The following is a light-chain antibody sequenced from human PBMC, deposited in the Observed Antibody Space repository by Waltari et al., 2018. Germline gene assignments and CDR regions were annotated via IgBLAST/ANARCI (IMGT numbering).Light chain of an antibody. J-gene: IGKJ1*01. V-gene: IGKV1-39*01. Sequence: DTKLAQSPSYLSASVGDRVTITCRASKNIHIYLNWFQQKPGKAPKLLIYAASSLQSGVPSRFSGSGSGTDFALTISSLEPEDFAMYYCQQSFSSTWTFGQGTKLDIK. CDR2: AAS. CDR3: QQSFSSTWT. CDR1: KNIHIY.